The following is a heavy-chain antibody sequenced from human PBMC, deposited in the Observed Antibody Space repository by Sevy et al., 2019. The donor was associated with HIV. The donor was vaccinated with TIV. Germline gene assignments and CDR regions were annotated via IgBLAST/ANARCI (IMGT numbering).Heavy chain of an antibody. V-gene: IGHV3-7*03. CDR3: ARDCNSASCHCGMDV. Sequence: GGSLRLSCAVSEFTLSGNAMIWVRQAPGKGLEWVANIKRDGSEKYYVASVKGRFTISRDNAKTSLYLQMNSLRVEDTAVYYCARDCNSASCHCGMDVWGQGTMVTVSS. CDR2: IKRDGSEK. J-gene: IGHJ6*01. CDR1: EFTLSGNA. D-gene: IGHD1-26*01.